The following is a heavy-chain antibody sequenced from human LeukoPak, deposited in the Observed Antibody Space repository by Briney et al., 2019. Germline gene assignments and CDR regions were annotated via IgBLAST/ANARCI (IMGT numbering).Heavy chain of an antibody. J-gene: IGHJ3*02. V-gene: IGHV1-18*01. CDR2: ISAYNGYT. D-gene: IGHD5-12*01. CDR1: GYIFTSYG. CDR3: ARGRRRLQPFDI. Sequence: GASVKVSCKASGYIFTSYGISWVRQAPGQGLEWMGWISAYNGYTNYAQNLQGRVTMITDTSTSTAYMELRSLMSDDTAVYLCARGRRRLQPFDIWGQGTMVTVSS.